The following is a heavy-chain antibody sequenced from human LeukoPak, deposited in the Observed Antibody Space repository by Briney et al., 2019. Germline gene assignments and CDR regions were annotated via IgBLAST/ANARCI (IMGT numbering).Heavy chain of an antibody. D-gene: IGHD6-6*01. V-gene: IGHV3-21*04. CDR3: ARVWRQLVPWFDP. Sequence: PGGSLRLSCAASGFTFSSYTMNWVRQAPGKGLEWVSSISSSSTYIYYANSVKGRFTISRDNSKNTLYLQMNSLRAEDTAVYYCARVWRQLVPWFDPWGQGTLVTVSS. J-gene: IGHJ5*02. CDR2: ISSSSTYI. CDR1: GFTFSSYT.